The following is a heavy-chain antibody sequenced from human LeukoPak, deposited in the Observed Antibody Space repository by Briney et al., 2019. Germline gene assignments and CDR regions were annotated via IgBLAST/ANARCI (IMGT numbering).Heavy chain of an antibody. D-gene: IGHD4-17*01. CDR1: GFSVSNYY. J-gene: IGHJ5*02. Sequence: GGSLRLSCAGSGFSVSNYYMGWVRQAPGKGLEWVSLIRDSGETFYADSVKGRFTISRENSKNTMYLQMNRLRVEDTAVYFCARDRAVTQDWVEFDPWGQGTLVTVSS. V-gene: IGHV3-66*03. CDR2: IRDSGET. CDR3: ARDRAVTQDWVEFDP.